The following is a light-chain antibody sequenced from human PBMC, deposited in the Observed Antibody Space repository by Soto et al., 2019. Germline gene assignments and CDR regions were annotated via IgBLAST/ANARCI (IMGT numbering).Light chain of an antibody. CDR2: KAS. CDR1: QSISSW. V-gene: IGKV1-5*03. CDR3: QQYNSYAWT. J-gene: IGKJ1*01. Sequence: DIQMTQSPSTLSASVGDRVTITCRASQSISSWLAWYQQQPGKAPKLLIYKASSLESGVPSRFSGSGSVTEFTLTISSLQPDDVATYYCQQYNSYAWTFGQGTKVEIK.